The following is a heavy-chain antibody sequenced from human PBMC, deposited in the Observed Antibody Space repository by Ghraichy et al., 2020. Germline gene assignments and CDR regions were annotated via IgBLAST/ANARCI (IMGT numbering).Heavy chain of an antibody. V-gene: IGHV3-30*02. Sequence: GGYLRLSCAASGFTFSSYGMHWVRQAPGKGLEWVAFIRYDGSNKYYADSVKGRFTISRDNSKNTLYLQMNSLRAEDTAVYYCAKDGGEWQWLVNWGQGTLVTVSS. J-gene: IGHJ4*02. CDR1: GFTFSSYG. D-gene: IGHD6-19*01. CDR2: IRYDGSNK. CDR3: AKDGGEWQWLVN.